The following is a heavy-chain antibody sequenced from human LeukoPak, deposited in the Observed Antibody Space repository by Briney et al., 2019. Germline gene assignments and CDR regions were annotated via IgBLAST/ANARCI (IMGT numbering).Heavy chain of an antibody. CDR3: ARVVTRLREGDYYYDLDV. J-gene: IGHJ6*02. V-gene: IGHV1-18*01. Sequence: GASVKVSCKASGYTFTSYGISWVRQAPGQGLEWMGWINAVNGNTEYSQKFQGRVTNTRDTSASTAYMDLSSLRSEDTAVYYCARVVTRLREGDYYYDLDVWGQGTTVTVSS. D-gene: IGHD3-16*01. CDR1: GYTFTSYG. CDR2: INAVNGNT.